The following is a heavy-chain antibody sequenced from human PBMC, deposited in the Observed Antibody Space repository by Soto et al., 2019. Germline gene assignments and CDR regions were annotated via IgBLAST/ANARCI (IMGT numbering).Heavy chain of an antibody. V-gene: IGHV3-9*01. Sequence: EVQLVESGGGLVQPGRSLRLSCAASGFTFDDYAMHWVRQAPGKGLEWVSGISWNSGSIGYADSVKGRFTISRDNAKNSLYLQMNSLRSEDTAVYYCARGHYDSSGYYSEFYWFDPWGQGTLVTVSS. D-gene: IGHD3-22*01. J-gene: IGHJ5*02. CDR1: GFTFDDYA. CDR2: ISWNSGSI. CDR3: ARGHYDSSGYYSEFYWFDP.